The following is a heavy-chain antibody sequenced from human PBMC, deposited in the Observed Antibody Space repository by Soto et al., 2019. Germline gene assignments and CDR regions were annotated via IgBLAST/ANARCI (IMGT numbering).Heavy chain of an antibody. CDR1: GLTFSSHA. V-gene: IGHV3-30*14. J-gene: IGHJ4*02. Sequence: PGGSLRFSCGASGLTFSSHAMHWVRQAPGKGLEWVSVISYDGSSKYYADSVKGRFTIYRENYKSTLFLQMNSLKPADTAVYYGARDYRTYYDSGAYSYGGQGTM. D-gene: IGHD3-22*01. CDR3: ARDYRTYYDSGAYSY. CDR2: ISYDGSSK.